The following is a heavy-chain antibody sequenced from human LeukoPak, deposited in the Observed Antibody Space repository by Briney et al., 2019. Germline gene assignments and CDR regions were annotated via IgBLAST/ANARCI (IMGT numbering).Heavy chain of an antibody. D-gene: IGHD2-2*03. CDR1: GYTFTSYG. CDR2: ISAYNGNT. J-gene: IGHJ5*02. V-gene: IGHV1-18*01. CDR3: ARSGYCSSTSCALYNWFDP. Sequence: ASVKVSCKASGYTFTSYGIIWVRQAPGQGLEWMGWISAYNGNTNYAQKLQGRVTMTTDTSTSTAYMELRSLRSDDTAVYYCARSGYCSSTSCALYNWFDPWGQGTLVTVSS.